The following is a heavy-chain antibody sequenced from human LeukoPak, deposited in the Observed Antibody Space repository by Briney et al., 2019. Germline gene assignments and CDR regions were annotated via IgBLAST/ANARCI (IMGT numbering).Heavy chain of an antibody. D-gene: IGHD6-19*01. CDR1: GFTFSNYA. CDR2: ISGSGGST. J-gene: IGHJ4*02. V-gene: IGHV3-23*01. Sequence: GASLRLSCAASGFTFSNYAMSWVRQAPGKGLERVSAISGSGGSTYYADSVKGRFTISRDNSKNTLYLQMNSLRAEDTAVYYCAKDAHSSGWYKLEYRYFDYWGQGTLVTVSS. CDR3: AKDAHSSGWYKLEYRYFDY.